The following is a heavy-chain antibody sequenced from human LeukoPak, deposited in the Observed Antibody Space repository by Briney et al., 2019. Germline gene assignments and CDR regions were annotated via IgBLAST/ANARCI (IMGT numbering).Heavy chain of an antibody. J-gene: IGHJ6*02. V-gene: IGHV3-21*01. CDR3: ARDRGYSSDGMDV. CDR1: GFTFSHYY. Sequence: PGGSLRLSCAASGFTFSHYYMSWVRQAPGKGLEWVSSISSSSSYIYYADSVKGRFTISRDNAKNSLYLQMNSLRAEDTAVYYCARDRGYSSDGMDVWGQGTTVTVSS. CDR2: ISSSSSYI. D-gene: IGHD6-25*01.